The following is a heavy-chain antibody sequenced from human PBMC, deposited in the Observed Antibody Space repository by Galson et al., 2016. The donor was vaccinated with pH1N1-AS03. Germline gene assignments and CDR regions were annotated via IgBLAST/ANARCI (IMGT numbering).Heavy chain of an antibody. Sequence: SLRLSCAASTFTFSSYSMHWVRQAPGKGLEWVAAISYGGGDEYYADSVKGRFTISRDNSKSTLYLQMNSLRAEDTAIYYCARDGVEYSIAFLAVYGMDVWGQGTTVSVSS. CDR1: TFTFSSYS. CDR3: ARDGVEYSIAFLAVYGMDV. D-gene: IGHD6-13*01. CDR2: ISYGGGDE. J-gene: IGHJ6*02. V-gene: IGHV3-30*04.